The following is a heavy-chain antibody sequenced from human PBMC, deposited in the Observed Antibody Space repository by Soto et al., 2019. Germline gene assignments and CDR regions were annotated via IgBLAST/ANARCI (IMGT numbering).Heavy chain of an antibody. CDR3: ARRLITIFGVVLTYGMDV. V-gene: IGHV4-34*01. CDR2: INHSGST. J-gene: IGHJ6*02. D-gene: IGHD3-3*01. Sequence: PSETLSLTCAVYGGSFSCYYWSWIRQPPGKGLEWIGEINHSGSTNYNPSLKSRVTISVDTSKNQFSLKLSSVTAADTAVYYCARRLITIFGVVLTYGMDVWGQGTTVTVSS. CDR1: GGSFSCYY.